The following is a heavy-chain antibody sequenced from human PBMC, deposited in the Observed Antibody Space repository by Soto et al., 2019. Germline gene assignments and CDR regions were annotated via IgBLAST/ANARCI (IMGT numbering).Heavy chain of an antibody. CDR3: ARDWVQYYYDSSGYYFGY. V-gene: IGHV1-69*01. Sequence: QVQLVQSGAEVKKPGSSVKVSCKASGGTFSSYAISWVRQAPGQGLEWMGGIIPIFGTANYAQKFQGRVTITADESTSTAYMELSSPRSEDTAVYYCARDWVQYYYDSSGYYFGYWGQGTLVTVSS. CDR2: IIPIFGTA. D-gene: IGHD3-22*01. J-gene: IGHJ4*02. CDR1: GGTFSSYA.